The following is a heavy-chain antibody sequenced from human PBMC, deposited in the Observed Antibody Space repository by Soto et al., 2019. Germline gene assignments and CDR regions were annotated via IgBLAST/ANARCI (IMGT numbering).Heavy chain of an antibody. CDR2: INHSGST. CDR3: ARGRLLRIAAAGTKDY. Sequence: QVQLQQWGAGLLKPSETLSLTCAVYGGSFSGYYWSWIRQPPGKGLEWIGEINHSGSTNYNPSLKSRFTISVDTSKDQFSLNLSFVTAADPAVYYCARGRLLRIAAAGTKDYLGQGTLVT. D-gene: IGHD6-13*01. CDR1: GGSFSGYY. J-gene: IGHJ4*02. V-gene: IGHV4-34*01.